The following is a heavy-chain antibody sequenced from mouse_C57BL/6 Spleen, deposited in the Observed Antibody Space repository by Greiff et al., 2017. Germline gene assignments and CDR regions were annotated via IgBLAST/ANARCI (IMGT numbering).Heavy chain of an antibody. V-gene: IGHV1-82*01. J-gene: IGHJ2*01. D-gene: IGHD1-1*01. CDR1: GYAFSSSW. CDR3: ARLGGSSYCFDY. CDR2: IYPGDGDT. Sequence: QVQLQQSGPELVKPGASVKISCKASGYAFSSSWMNWVKQRPGKGLEWIGRIYPGDGDTNYNGKFKDKATLTADKSSSTAYMQLSSLTSEDSAVYFCARLGGSSYCFDYWGQGTTLTVSS.